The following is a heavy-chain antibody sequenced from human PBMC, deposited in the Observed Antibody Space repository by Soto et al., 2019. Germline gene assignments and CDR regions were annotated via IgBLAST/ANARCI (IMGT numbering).Heavy chain of an antibody. CDR3: ARGALNLELRYLDY. J-gene: IGHJ4*02. V-gene: IGHV4-34*01. D-gene: IGHD1-7*01. Sequence: SETLSLTCAVYGGSFSGYYWSWIRQPPGKVLEWIGEINHSGSTNYNPSLKSRVTISVDTSKNQFSLKLSSVTAADTAVYYCARGALNLELRYLDYWGQGTLVAVST. CDR1: GGSFSGYY. CDR2: INHSGST.